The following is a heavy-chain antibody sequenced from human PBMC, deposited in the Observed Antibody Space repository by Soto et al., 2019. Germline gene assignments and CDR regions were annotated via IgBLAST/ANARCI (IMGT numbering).Heavy chain of an antibody. Sequence: KQSQTLSLTCTVSGGSISSYYWSWIRQPPGKGLEWIGYIYYSGSTNYNPSLKSRVTISVDTSKNQFSLKLSSVTAADTAVYYCARPSTYCSGGSCYYYMDVWGKGTTVTVSS. CDR3: ARPSTYCSGGSCYYYMDV. D-gene: IGHD2-15*01. J-gene: IGHJ6*03. CDR1: GGSISSYY. CDR2: IYYSGST. V-gene: IGHV4-59*08.